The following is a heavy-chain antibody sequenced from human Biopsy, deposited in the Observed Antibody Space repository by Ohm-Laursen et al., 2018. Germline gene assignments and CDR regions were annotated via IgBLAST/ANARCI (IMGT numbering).Heavy chain of an antibody. CDR1: TFTFSSDS. Sequence: SLRLSCSASTFTFSSDSVNWVRQAPGKGLEWVSYINSDASYIYYGVSVRGRFTISRDNVKNSVYLQMNSLRVEDTAVYYCARDDGFYARTSGMDVWGQGTTATVSS. V-gene: IGHV3-21*01. CDR3: ARDDGFYARTSGMDV. CDR2: INSDASYI. D-gene: IGHD2-8*01. J-gene: IGHJ6*02.